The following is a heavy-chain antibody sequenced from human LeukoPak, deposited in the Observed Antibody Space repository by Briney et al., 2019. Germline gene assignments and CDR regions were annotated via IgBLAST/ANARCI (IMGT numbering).Heavy chain of an antibody. V-gene: IGHV3-48*03. D-gene: IGHD6-19*01. Sequence: PGGSLRLSCAGSGFTFNSHEMNWVRQAPGRGLEWVSYISSSGTTIYYADSVKGRFTISRDNAKNSLYLQMNSLRAEDTAVYYCARGGYSSGWLPPAYWHFDLWGRGTLVTVSS. CDR3: ARGGYSSGWLPPAYWHFDL. CDR1: GFTFNSHE. CDR2: ISSSGTTI. J-gene: IGHJ2*01.